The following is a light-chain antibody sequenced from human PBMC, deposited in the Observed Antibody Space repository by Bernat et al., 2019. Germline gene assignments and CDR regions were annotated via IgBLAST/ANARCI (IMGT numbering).Light chain of an antibody. V-gene: IGLV1-51*01. J-gene: IGLJ1*01. CDR3: GTWDTIQGAV. CDR1: SSNIGSNY. Sequence: QSVLTQPPSVSATPGQKVTISCSGSSSNIGSNYVSWYQQLPGTAPKLLIYDNNERPSGIPDRFTGSKSGTSATLGITGLQTGTEADLYCGTWDTIQGAVFGTGTMVTVL. CDR2: DNN.